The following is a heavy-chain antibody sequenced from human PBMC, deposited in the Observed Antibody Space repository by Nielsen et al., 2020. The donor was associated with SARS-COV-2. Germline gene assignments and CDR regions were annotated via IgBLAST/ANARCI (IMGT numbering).Heavy chain of an antibody. J-gene: IGHJ5*02. CDR2: INHSGST. CDR1: GGSFSGYY. D-gene: IGHD3-3*01. CDR3: ASRYYDFWSGYYDGWFDP. V-gene: IGHV4-34*01. Sequence: SETLSLTCAVYGGSFSGYYWSWIRQPPGKGLEWIGEINHSGSTNYNPSLKSRVTISVDTSKNQFSLKLSSVTAADTAVYYCASRYYDFWSGYYDGWFDPWGQGTLVTVSS.